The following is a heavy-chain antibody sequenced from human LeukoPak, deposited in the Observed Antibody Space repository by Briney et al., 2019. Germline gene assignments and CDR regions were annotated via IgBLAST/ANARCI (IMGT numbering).Heavy chain of an antibody. J-gene: IGHJ4*02. Sequence: SETLSLTCTGSGGSLIGYYWTWVRQPPGKGLEWIGYIYYSGSTKYNPSLKSRVTISVDTSKNQFSLNLSSVTAADTAVYYCARVNDYGGNSGPLDYWGQGTLVTVSS. V-gene: IGHV4-59*01. CDR3: ARVNDYGGNSGPLDY. CDR2: IYYSGST. CDR1: GGSLIGYY. D-gene: IGHD4-23*01.